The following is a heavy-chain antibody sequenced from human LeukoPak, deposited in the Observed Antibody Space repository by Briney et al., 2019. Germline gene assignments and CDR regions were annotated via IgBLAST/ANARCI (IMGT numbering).Heavy chain of an antibody. CDR1: GYTFTSYD. CDR3: ARAPRYCSSTSCYLSARYYYYGMDV. D-gene: IGHD2-2*01. V-gene: IGHV1-8*01. Sequence: ASVKVSWKASGYTFTSYDINWVRQATAQGLEWMGWMNPNSGNTGYAQKFQGRVTMTRNTSISTAYMELSSLRSEDTAVYYCARAPRYCSSTSCYLSARYYYYGMDVWGQGTTVTVSS. CDR2: MNPNSGNT. J-gene: IGHJ6*02.